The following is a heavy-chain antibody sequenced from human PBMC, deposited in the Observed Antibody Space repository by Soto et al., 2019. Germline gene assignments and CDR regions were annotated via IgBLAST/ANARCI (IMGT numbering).Heavy chain of an antibody. D-gene: IGHD3-10*01. CDR2: FYYSGST. CDR1: GGSISSSSYY. CDR3: GRDYGQEVFDY. Sequence: SETLSLTCTVSGGSISSSSYYWAWIRQPPGKGLEWIGSFYYSGSTYYNPSLKSRVTISVDTSKNQFSLKLSSVTAADTALYFCGRDYGQEVFDYWAQGTLVTVSS. J-gene: IGHJ4*02. V-gene: IGHV4-39*02.